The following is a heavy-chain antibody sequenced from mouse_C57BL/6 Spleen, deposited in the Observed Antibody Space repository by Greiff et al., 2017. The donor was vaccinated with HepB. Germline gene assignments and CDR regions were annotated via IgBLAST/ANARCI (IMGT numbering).Heavy chain of an antibody. J-gene: IGHJ4*01. CDR3: ARNSGSSGRTGAMDY. V-gene: IGHV2-2*01. D-gene: IGHD3-2*02. CDR1: GFSLTSSG. CDR2: IWSGGST. Sequence: QVQLKESGPGLVQPSQSLSITCTVSGFSLTSSGVHWVRQSPGKGLEWLGVIWSGGSTVYNAAFISSLRISKDNSKSQVFFKMNSLQADDTAIDYCARNSGSSGRTGAMDYWGQGASVTVSS.